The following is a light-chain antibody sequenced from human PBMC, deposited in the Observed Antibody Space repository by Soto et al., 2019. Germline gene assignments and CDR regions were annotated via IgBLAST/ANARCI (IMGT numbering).Light chain of an antibody. CDR3: QTYNSARVT. J-gene: IGKJ4*02. V-gene: IGKV1-27*01. CDR2: AAS. Sequence: DIQMTQSPSSLSASVGDRVTITCRASQGISNSLAWYQQNAGKSPKLLIYAASNLQSGVPSRFSGSGSGTDFSLTISSLQPEDVATYYCQTYNSARVTFGGGTKLEIK. CDR1: QGISNS.